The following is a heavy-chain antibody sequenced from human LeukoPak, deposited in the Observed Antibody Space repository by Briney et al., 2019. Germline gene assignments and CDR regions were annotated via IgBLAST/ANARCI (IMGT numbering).Heavy chain of an antibody. J-gene: IGHJ4*02. CDR3: ARGWYYYDSSGYYSY. Sequence: SVKVSCKASGGTFSSYAISWVRQAPGQGLEWMGGIIPIFGTANYAQKFQGRVTMTRDTSTSTVYMELSSLRSEDTAVYYCARGWYYYDSSGYYSYWGQGTLVTVSS. D-gene: IGHD3-22*01. CDR1: GGTFSSYA. V-gene: IGHV1-69*05. CDR2: IIPIFGTA.